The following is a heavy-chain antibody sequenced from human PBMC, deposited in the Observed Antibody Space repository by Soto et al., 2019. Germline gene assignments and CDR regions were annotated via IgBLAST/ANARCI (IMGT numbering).Heavy chain of an antibody. D-gene: IGHD2-15*01. CDR2: IGAADDP. CDR1: GFTFSAYD. V-gene: IGHV3-13*05. J-gene: IGHJ6*02. Sequence: EVQLVESGGGVVQPGESLRLSCAASGFTFSAYDMHWVGQTTGKGLEWVSAIGAADDPYYLGSVKGRFTISRENAKNSLYLQMNSLRAEDTAVYYCARAYSGRLPRRADYYFAMDVWGQGTTVTVSS. CDR3: ARAYSGRLPRRADYYFAMDV.